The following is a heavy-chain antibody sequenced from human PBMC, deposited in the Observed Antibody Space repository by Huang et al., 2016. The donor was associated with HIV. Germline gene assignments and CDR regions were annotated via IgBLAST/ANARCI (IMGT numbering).Heavy chain of an antibody. CDR1: GYSFAKYW. Sequence: EEQLVQSGAEVKKPGESLKISCEGSGYSFAKYWIGWVRQMPGKGLEWRGIIYPDDSDTRYTPSFQGQVSISADKSSSTAYLQWSSLKASDTAMYYCARLDTARNYYYYGLDVWGQGTSVIVSS. D-gene: IGHD5-18*01. CDR2: IYPDDSDT. CDR3: ARLDTARNYYYYGLDV. J-gene: IGHJ6*02. V-gene: IGHV5-51*01.